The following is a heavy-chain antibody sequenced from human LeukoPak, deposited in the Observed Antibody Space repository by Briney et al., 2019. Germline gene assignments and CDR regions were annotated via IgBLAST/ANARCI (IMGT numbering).Heavy chain of an antibody. J-gene: IGHJ6*02. D-gene: IGHD6-13*01. CDR1: GFTVSSNY. CDR3: ARDMAAAGTRYYYYGMDV. CDR2: IYSGGST. Sequence: GGSLRLSCAASGFTVSSNYMSWVRQAPGKGLEWVSVIYSGGSTYYADSVKGRFTISRDNSKNTLYLQMNSLRAEDTAVYYCARDMAAAGTRYYYYGMDVWGQGTTVTVSS. V-gene: IGHV3-66*01.